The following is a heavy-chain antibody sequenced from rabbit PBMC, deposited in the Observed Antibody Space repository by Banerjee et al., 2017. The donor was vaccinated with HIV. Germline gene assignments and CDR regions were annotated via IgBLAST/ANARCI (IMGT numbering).Heavy chain of an antibody. V-gene: IGHV1S45*01. J-gene: IGHJ3*01. CDR2: INTISGDT. D-gene: IGHD4-1*01. Sequence: QEQLEESGGDLVKPEGSQTLTCTASGFSFSNGYVMCWVRQAPGKGLEWIACINTISGDTVYASWAKGRFTISKTSSTTVTLQMTSMTAADTATYFCARRGSDWADDLWGQGTLVTVS. CDR1: GFSFSNGYV. CDR3: ARRGSDWADDL.